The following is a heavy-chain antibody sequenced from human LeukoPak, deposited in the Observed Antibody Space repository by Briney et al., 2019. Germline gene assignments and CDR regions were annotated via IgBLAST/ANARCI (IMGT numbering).Heavy chain of an antibody. Sequence: GGSLRLSCAASGFTVSSNYMSWVPQAPGKGLEWVSVIYSGGSTYYADSVKGRFTISRDNSKNTLYLQMNSLRAEDTAVYYCASIRYYYYGMDVWGQGTTVTVSS. V-gene: IGHV3-53*01. CDR3: ASIRYYYYGMDV. J-gene: IGHJ6*02. CDR2: IYSGGST. CDR1: GFTVSSNY. D-gene: IGHD2-2*02.